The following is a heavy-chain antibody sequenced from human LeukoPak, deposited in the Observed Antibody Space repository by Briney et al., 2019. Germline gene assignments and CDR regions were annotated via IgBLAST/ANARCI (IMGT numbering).Heavy chain of an antibody. Sequence: GASVKVSCKASGGTFSSYAISWVRQAPGQGLEWMGTIIPILGIANYAQKFQGRVTITADKSTSTAYMELSSLRSEDTAVYYCARYCSGGSCYSGDDKFDYWGQGTLVTVSS. J-gene: IGHJ4*02. V-gene: IGHV1-69*04. CDR3: ARYCSGGSCYSGDDKFDY. D-gene: IGHD2-15*01. CDR1: GGTFSSYA. CDR2: IIPILGIA.